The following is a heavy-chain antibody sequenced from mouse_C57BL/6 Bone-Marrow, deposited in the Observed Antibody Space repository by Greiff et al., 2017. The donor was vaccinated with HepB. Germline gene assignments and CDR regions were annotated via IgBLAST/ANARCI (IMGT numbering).Heavy chain of an antibody. D-gene: IGHD2-4*01. CDR2: SRNKANDYTT. CDR3: ARDLYYDYGMDY. J-gene: IGHJ4*01. CDR1: GFTFSDFY. V-gene: IGHV7-1*01. Sequence: EVQRVESGGGLVQSGRSLRLSCATSGFTFSDFYMEWVRQAPGKGLEWIAASRNKANDYTTEYSASVKGRFIVSRDTSQSILYLQMNALRAEDTAIDYCARDLYYDYGMDYWGQGTSVTVSS.